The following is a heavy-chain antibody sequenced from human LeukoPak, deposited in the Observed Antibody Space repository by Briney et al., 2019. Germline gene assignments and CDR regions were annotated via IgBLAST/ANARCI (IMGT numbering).Heavy chain of an antibody. CDR3: ARVKSRYYGSGSSRDY. D-gene: IGHD3-10*01. V-gene: IGHV4-34*01. CDR2: INHSGST. J-gene: IGHJ4*02. CDR1: GGSFSGYY. Sequence: SETLSLTCAVYGGSFSGYYWSWIRQPPGKGLEWIGEINHSGSTNYNPSLKSRVTISVDTSKNQFSLKLSSVTAADTAVYYCARVKSRYYGSGSSRDYWGQGTLVTVSS.